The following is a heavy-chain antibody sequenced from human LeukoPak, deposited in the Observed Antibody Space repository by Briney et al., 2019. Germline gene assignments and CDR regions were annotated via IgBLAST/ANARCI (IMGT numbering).Heavy chain of an antibody. CDR1: GFTFSTYW. Sequence: GRSLRLSCAASGFTFSTYWMHWVRRAPGKGLVWVSRINSDGSSTSYADSVKGRFTISRDNAKNTLYLQMNSLRAEDTAVYYCARWASSTWYYGMDVWGQGTTVTVSS. J-gene: IGHJ6*02. V-gene: IGHV3-74*01. CDR2: INSDGSST. CDR3: ARWASSTWYYGMDV. D-gene: IGHD6-13*01.